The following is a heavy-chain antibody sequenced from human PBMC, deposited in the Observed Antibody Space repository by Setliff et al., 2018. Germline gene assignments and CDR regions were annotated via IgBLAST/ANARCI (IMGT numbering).Heavy chain of an antibody. CDR2: IKQDESEK. V-gene: IGHV3-7*01. CDR1: GFTFTNYW. J-gene: IGHJ4*02. CDR3: ARTCSGSGCYAGLES. D-gene: IGHD2-15*01. Sequence: PGGSLRLSCAASGFTFTNYWINWVRQAPGKGLEWVANIKQDESEKHYVGSVKGRFTTSRDNARNSVYLQMNSLRPEDTAVYYCARTCSGSGCYAGLESWGQGTPVTVSS.